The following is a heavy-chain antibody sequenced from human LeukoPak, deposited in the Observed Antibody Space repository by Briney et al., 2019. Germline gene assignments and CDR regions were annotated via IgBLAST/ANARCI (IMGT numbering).Heavy chain of an antibody. CDR2: IYYSGST. J-gene: IGHJ4*02. V-gene: IGHV4-38-2*02. Sequence: XETLSLTCTVSGSSISSDYYWGWIRQPPGKGLEWIGSIYYSGSTYYNPSLKSRVTISVDTSKNQFSLKLSSVTAADTAVYYCARQGPYCGGDCYSDYWGQGTLVTVSS. CDR3: ARQGPYCGGDCYSDY. CDR1: GSSISSDYY. D-gene: IGHD2-21*02.